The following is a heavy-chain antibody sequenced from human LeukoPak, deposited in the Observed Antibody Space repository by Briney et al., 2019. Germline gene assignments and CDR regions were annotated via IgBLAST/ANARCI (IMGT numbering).Heavy chain of an antibody. CDR2: ISGSGSST. Sequence: AGGSLRLSCAASGFTFSNYAMSWVRQAPGKGLEWLSSISGSGSSTYYADSVKGRFTISRDNSKNTLYLQMNSLRAEDTAVYYCAKGATVTTSLDYWGQGTLVTVSS. V-gene: IGHV3-23*01. D-gene: IGHD4-17*01. CDR3: AKGATVTTSLDY. CDR1: GFTFSNYA. J-gene: IGHJ4*02.